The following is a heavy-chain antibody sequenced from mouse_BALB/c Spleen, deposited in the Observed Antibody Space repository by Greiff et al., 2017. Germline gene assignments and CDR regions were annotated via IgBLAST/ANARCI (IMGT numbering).Heavy chain of an antibody. V-gene: IGHV1-14*01. Sequence: EVQLQQSGPELVKPGASVKMSCKASGYTFTSYVMHWVKQKPGQGLEWIGYINPYNDGTKYNEKFKGKATLTSDKSSSTAYMELSSLTSEDSAVYYCAREGPEWYFDVWGAGTTVTVSS. CDR3: AREGPEWYFDV. J-gene: IGHJ1*01. CDR2: INPYNDGT. CDR1: GYTFTSYV.